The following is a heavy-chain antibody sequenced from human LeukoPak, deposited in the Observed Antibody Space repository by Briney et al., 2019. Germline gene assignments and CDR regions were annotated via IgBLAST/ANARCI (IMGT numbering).Heavy chain of an antibody. CDR3: AKGGSSAWYYFDY. V-gene: IGHV3-30*02. CDR1: GFTFSNYD. J-gene: IGHJ4*02. Sequence: PGRSLRLSCAASGFTFSNYDMHWVRQAPGKGLEWVAFIRYDGSNKYYADSVKGRFPISRDNSKNTLYLQMNSLRAEDTAVYYCAKGGSSAWYYFDYWGQGTLVTVSS. D-gene: IGHD6-19*01. CDR2: IRYDGSNK.